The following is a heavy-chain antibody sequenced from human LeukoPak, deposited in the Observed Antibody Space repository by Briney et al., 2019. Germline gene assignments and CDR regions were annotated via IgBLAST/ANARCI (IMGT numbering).Heavy chain of an antibody. J-gene: IGHJ6*02. V-gene: IGHV4-34*01. D-gene: IGHD1-1*01. CDR1: GGSFSGYY. CDR3: ARTGSLYGMDV. Sequence: SETLSLTCAVYGGSFSGYYWSWIRQPPGKGLEWIGEINHSGSTNYNPSLKSRVTISVDTSKNQFSLKLSSVTAADTAVYYCARTGSLYGMDVWGQGTTVTVSS. CDR2: INHSGST.